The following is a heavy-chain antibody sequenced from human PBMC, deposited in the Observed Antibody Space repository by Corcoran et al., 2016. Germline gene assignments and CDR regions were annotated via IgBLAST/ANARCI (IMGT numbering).Heavy chain of an antibody. CDR1: GGSFSGYY. CDR3: AIVLDYSSSWYDGAYRFDY. CDR2: IKHSGIT. D-gene: IGHD6-13*01. Sequence: QVPLQQWGAGLLKPSETLSLTCAVYGGSFSGYYWSWIRQPPGKGLEWIGEIKHSGITNYNPSLKSLVTISIDTSKNQCSLNVSSVTATDTAVYYFAIVLDYSSSWYDGAYRFDYWGQGTVVTVSS. J-gene: IGHJ4*02. V-gene: IGHV4-34*01.